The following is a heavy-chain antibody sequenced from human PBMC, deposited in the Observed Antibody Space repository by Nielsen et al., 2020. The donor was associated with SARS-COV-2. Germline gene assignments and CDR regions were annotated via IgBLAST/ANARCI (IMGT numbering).Heavy chain of an antibody. J-gene: IGHJ4*02. Sequence: GGSLRLSCAASGFTFSSYGMHWVRQAPGKGLEWVAAISYDGSNKYYADSVKGRFTISRDNSKNTLYLQMNSLRAEDTAVYYCAKSGERQWLVQDYWGQGTLVTVSS. CDR2: ISYDGSNK. V-gene: IGHV3-30*18. CDR3: AKSGERQWLVQDY. CDR1: GFTFSSYG. D-gene: IGHD6-19*01.